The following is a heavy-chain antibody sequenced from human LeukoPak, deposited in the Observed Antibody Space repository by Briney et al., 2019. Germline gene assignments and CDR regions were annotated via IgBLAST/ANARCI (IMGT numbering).Heavy chain of an antibody. CDR3: AKDGPPTYYDFWSGYSDY. Sequence: GRSLRLSCAASGFTFSSYGMHWVRQAPGKGLEWVAVISYDGSNKYYADSVKGRFTISRDNSKNTLYLQMNSLRAEDTAVYYCAKDGPPTYYDFWSGYSDYRGQGTLVTVSS. J-gene: IGHJ4*02. D-gene: IGHD3-3*01. CDR1: GFTFSSYG. V-gene: IGHV3-30*18. CDR2: ISYDGSNK.